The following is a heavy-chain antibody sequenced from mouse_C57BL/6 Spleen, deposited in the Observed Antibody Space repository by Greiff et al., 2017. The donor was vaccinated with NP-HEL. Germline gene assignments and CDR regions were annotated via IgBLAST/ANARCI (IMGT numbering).Heavy chain of an antibody. D-gene: IGHD1-1*01. CDR1: GFTFSDYG. Sequence: EVQRVESGGGLVKPGGSLKLSCAASGFTFSDYGMHWVRQAPEKGLEWVAYISSGSSTIYYADTVKGRFTISRDNAKNTLFLQMTSLRSEDTAMYYCARGHYYGSSFPFDYWGQGTTLTVSS. CDR2: ISSGSSTI. CDR3: ARGHYYGSSFPFDY. V-gene: IGHV5-17*01. J-gene: IGHJ2*01.